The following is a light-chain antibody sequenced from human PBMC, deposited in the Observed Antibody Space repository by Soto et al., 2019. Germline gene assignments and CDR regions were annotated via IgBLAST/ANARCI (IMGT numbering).Light chain of an antibody. J-gene: IGKJ2*01. V-gene: IGKV3-20*01. CDR1: QNFGNTF. CDR2: GAS. CDR3: QQYGSSPYT. Sequence: EIVLTQSPGTLSLSPGERATLSCRASQNFGNTFLAWYQQKPGQAPRPLIYGASSRATGIPDRFSGSGSEADVTLTISRLEREDFAVYYWQQYGSSPYTFGQGTKLEIK.